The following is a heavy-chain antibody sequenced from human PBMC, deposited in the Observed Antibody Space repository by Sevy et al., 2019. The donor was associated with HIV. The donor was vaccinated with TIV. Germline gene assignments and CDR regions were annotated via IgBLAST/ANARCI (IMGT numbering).Heavy chain of an antibody. Sequence: GGSLRLSCAASGFTFSDHYMEWVRQALGKGLEWVGRIRNKADSYTTEYAASVKGRFTISRDDSKNSLYLLMNSLKTEDTAVYYCATHAGIAAAGRVFDYWGQGTLVTVSS. CDR2: IRNKADSYTT. CDR3: ATHAGIAAAGRVFDY. J-gene: IGHJ4*02. CDR1: GFTFSDHY. V-gene: IGHV3-72*01. D-gene: IGHD6-13*01.